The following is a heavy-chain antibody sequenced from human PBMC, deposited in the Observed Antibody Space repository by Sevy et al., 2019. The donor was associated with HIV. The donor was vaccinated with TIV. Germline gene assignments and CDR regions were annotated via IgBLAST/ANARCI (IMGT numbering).Heavy chain of an antibody. V-gene: IGHV3-21*01. D-gene: IGHD3-10*01. CDR3: ARVGYYYGSGSYYTLPSYYFDY. CDR1: GFTFSSYS. CDR2: ISSSSSYI. J-gene: IGHJ4*02. Sequence: GGSLRLSCAASGFTFSSYSMNWVRQAPGKGLEWVSSISSSSSYIYYADSVKGRFTISRDNAKNSLYLQMNSLRAEDTAVYYCARVGYYYGSGSYYTLPSYYFDYWGQGTLVTVSS.